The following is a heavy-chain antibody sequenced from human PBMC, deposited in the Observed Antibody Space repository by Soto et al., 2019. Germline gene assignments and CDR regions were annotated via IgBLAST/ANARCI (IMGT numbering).Heavy chain of an antibody. CDR1: GGTFSSYA. Sequence: SVKVSCKASGGTFSSYAISWVRQAPGQGLEWMGGIIPIFGTANYAQKFQGRVTITADESTSTAYMELSSLRSEDTAVYYCARDYYDSSGAFDYWGQGTLVTVSS. J-gene: IGHJ4*02. V-gene: IGHV1-69*13. CDR3: ARDYYDSSGAFDY. D-gene: IGHD3-22*01. CDR2: IIPIFGTA.